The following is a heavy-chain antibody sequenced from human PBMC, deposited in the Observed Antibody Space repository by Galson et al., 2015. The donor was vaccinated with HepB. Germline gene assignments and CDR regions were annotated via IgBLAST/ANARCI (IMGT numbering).Heavy chain of an antibody. CDR1: GYTFTSYD. D-gene: IGHD2-2*01. CDR3: ASQAYCSSTSCYYGMDV. V-gene: IGHV1-8*01. J-gene: IGHJ6*02. CDR2: MNPNSGNT. Sequence: SVKVSCKASGYTFTSYDINWVRQATGQGLEWMGWMNPNSGNTGYAQKFQGRVTMTRNTSISTAYMELSSLRSEDTAVYYCASQAYCSSTSCYYGMDVWGQGTTVTVSS.